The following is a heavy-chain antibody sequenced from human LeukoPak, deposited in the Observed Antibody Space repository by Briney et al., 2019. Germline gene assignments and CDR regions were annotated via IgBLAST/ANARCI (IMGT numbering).Heavy chain of an antibody. Sequence: SETLSLTCTVSGGSISSSSYYWGWIRQPPGKGLEWIGSIYYSGSTYYNPSLKSRVTISVDTSKNQFSLKLSSVTAADTAVYYCAIRRWDYGDYAWFDPWGQGTLVTVSS. CDR2: IYYSGST. D-gene: IGHD4-17*01. CDR3: AIRRWDYGDYAWFDP. CDR1: GGSISSSSYY. V-gene: IGHV4-39*07. J-gene: IGHJ5*02.